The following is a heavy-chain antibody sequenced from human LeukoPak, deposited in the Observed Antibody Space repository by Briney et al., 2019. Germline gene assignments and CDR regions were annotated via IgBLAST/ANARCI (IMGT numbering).Heavy chain of an antibody. Sequence: GGSLRLSCAASGFTFDDYAMHWVRQAPGKGLEWVSGISWNSGSIGYADSVKGRFTISRDNAKNSLYLQMNSLRAEDTAVYYCARDESWLPDYWGQGTLVTVSS. D-gene: IGHD5-18*01. CDR3: ARDESWLPDY. V-gene: IGHV3-9*01. J-gene: IGHJ4*02. CDR2: ISWNSGSI. CDR1: GFTFDDYA.